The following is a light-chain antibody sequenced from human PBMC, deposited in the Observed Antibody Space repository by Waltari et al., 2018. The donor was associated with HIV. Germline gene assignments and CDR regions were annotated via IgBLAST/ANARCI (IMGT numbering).Light chain of an antibody. CDR3: SSYAGSTVL. Sequence: QSALTQPPSASGSPGQSVTISCTGTSSDVGGHKYVSWYQQHPGKAPKLIIYEVSKRPSGVPYRFSGSKSGNAASLTVSGLQSDDEADFYCSSYAGSTVLFGGGTKLTVL. J-gene: IGLJ2*01. CDR1: SSDVGGHKY. CDR2: EVS. V-gene: IGLV2-8*01.